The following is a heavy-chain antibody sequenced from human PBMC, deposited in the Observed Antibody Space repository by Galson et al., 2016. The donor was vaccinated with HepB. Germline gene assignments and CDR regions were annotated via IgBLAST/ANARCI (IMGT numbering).Heavy chain of an antibody. CDR1: GFSLSTSGVG. Sequence: PALVKPTQTLTLTCTFSGFSLSTSGVGVSWIRQPPGKALEWLALIDWDDDEYYSTSLKTRLTISKDTAKNQVVLTMTNMDPVDTATYYCARAQEGKGGGVHYYFDYWGQGTLVPVSS. J-gene: IGHJ4*02. CDR2: IDWDDDE. D-gene: IGHD3-16*01. V-gene: IGHV2-70*01. CDR3: ARAQEGKGGGVHYYFDY.